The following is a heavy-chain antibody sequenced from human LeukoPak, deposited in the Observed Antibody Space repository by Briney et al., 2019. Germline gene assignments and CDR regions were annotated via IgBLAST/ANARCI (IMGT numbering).Heavy chain of an antibody. CDR2: ISGSGGST. V-gene: IGHV3-23*01. Sequence: GGSLRLSCAASGFTFSSYAMSWVRQAPGKGLEWVSAISGSGGSTYYADSVKGRFTISRDNAKNSLYLQMNSLRAEDTAVYYCARIYSSSWYLVYWGQGTLVTVSS. D-gene: IGHD6-13*01. CDR1: GFTFSSYA. J-gene: IGHJ4*02. CDR3: ARIYSSSWYLVY.